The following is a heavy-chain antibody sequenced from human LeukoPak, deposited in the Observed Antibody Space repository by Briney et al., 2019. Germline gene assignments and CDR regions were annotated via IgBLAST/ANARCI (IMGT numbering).Heavy chain of an antibody. D-gene: IGHD3-3*01. CDR1: GFTFSSYA. CDR3: ATLPGLWSGYSDDY. Sequence: GGSLRLSCAASGFTFSSYAMSWVRQAPGKGLEWVSAISGSGGSTYYADSVKGRFTISRDNSKNTLYLQMNSLRAEDTAVYYCATLPGLWSGYSDDYWGQGTLVTVSS. CDR2: ISGSGGST. V-gene: IGHV3-23*01. J-gene: IGHJ4*02.